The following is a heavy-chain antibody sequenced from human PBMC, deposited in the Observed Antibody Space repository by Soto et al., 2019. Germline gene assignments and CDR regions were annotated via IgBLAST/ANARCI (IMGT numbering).Heavy chain of an antibody. V-gene: IGHV3-21*06. CDR1: GFRFNSYS. Sequence: GGSLRLSCAASGFRFNSYSMNWVRQAPQKGLEWVSLIDARSNYIYYADSVKGRFTISRDNARNSLYLQMDSLRVEDTAVYYCVRENEMAGATSAFESWGQGTPVTVSS. J-gene: IGHJ4*02. CDR3: VRENEMAGATSAFES. D-gene: IGHD1-26*01. CDR2: IDARSNYI.